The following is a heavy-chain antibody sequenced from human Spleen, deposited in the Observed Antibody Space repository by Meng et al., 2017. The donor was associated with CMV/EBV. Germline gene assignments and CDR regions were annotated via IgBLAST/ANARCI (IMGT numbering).Heavy chain of an antibody. CDR3: ARERLDNVWGSYEFGPYFDY. CDR2: ISSSSSYI. D-gene: IGHD3-16*01. CDR1: GFTFSSYS. Sequence: GESLKISCAASGFTFSSYSMNWVRQAPGKGLEWVSSISSSSSYIYYADSVKGRFTISRDNAKNSLYLQMNSLRAEDTAVYYCARERLDNVWGSYEFGPYFDYWGQGTLVTVSS. J-gene: IGHJ4*02. V-gene: IGHV3-21*01.